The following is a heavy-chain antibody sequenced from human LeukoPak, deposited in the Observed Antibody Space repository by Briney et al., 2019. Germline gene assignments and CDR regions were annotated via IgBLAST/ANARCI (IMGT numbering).Heavy chain of an antibody. Sequence: PSETLSLTCAVSGGSISSSNWWSWVRQPPGKGLEWIGEIYHSGSTNYNPSLKSRVTISVDKSKNQFSLKLSSVTAADTAVYYCARVGITMIVVAPGWFDPWGQGTLVTVSS. V-gene: IGHV4-4*02. CDR1: GGSISSSNW. J-gene: IGHJ5*02. CDR2: IYHSGST. D-gene: IGHD3-22*01. CDR3: ARVGITMIVVAPGWFDP.